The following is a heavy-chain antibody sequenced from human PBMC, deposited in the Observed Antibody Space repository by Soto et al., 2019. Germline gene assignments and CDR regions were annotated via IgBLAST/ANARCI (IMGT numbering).Heavy chain of an antibody. V-gene: IGHV3-23*01. CDR1: GFTFISYA. CDR3: ASKVPGSTTRPDYWYFDL. CDR2: ISGGGDAT. Sequence: EVQLLESGGGLVQPGGSLRLSCAASGFTFISYAMNWVRQAPGKGLQWVSAISGGGDATFYADSVKGRFTISRDNSRNTVTLQMNSLGADDTAVYYCASKVPGSTTRPDYWYFDLWGRGTLVTVSS. J-gene: IGHJ2*01. D-gene: IGHD3-10*01.